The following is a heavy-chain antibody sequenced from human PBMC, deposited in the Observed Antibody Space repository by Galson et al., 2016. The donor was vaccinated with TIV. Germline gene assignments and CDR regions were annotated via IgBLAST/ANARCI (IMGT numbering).Heavy chain of an antibody. V-gene: IGHV3-30*03. CDR1: GFTFSGYG. CDR3: ARPGLLQSYESGDNYYDYYWYGLDV. CDR2: MSNDGSNK. Sequence: SLRLSCAASGFTFSGYGMHWVRQAPGKGLEWVAIMSNDGSNKYYVDSVKGRFTISRDNSKNTLYLRMNSLRVDDTAVYYCARPGLLQSYESGDNYYDYYWYGLDVWGQGATVTVSS. D-gene: IGHD2-21*02. J-gene: IGHJ6*02.